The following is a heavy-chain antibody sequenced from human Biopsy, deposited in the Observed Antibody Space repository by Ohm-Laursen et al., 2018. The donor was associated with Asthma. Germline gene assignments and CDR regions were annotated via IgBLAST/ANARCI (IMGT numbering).Heavy chain of an antibody. V-gene: IGHV3-48*02. CDR1: GFTFSSYS. CDR2: ISSSSSTI. J-gene: IGHJ4*02. D-gene: IGHD5-18*01. Sequence: SLRLSCAASGFTFSSYSMNWVRQAPGKGLEWVSYISSSSSTIYYADSVKGRFTISRDNAKNSLYLQMNSLRDEDTAVYYCARFKHGYSYGYAGVFDSWGQGTLVTVSS. CDR3: ARFKHGYSYGYAGVFDS.